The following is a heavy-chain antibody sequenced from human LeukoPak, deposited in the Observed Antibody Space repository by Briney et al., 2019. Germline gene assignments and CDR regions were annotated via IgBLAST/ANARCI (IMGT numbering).Heavy chain of an antibody. CDR2: INHSGST. CDR3: ARDRIAVADHYYYYYMDV. CDR1: VGSFSGYY. V-gene: IGHV4-34*01. J-gene: IGHJ6*03. D-gene: IGHD6-19*01. Sequence: ASETLSLTCAVYVGSFSGYYWSWIRQPPGKGLEWIGEINHSGSTNYNPSLKSRVTISVVTSKNQFSLKLSSVTAADTAVYYCARDRIAVADHYYYYYMDVWGKGTTVTVSS.